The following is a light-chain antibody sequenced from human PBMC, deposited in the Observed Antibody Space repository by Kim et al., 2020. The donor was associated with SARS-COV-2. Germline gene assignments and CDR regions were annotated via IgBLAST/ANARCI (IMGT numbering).Light chain of an antibody. V-gene: IGKV4-1*01. CDR1: QSLLSSPNNKNY. J-gene: IGKJ1*01. CDR2: WAS. CDR3: QQYYTVPWT. Sequence: ATVNCKSSQSLLSSPNNKNYLAWYQHKVGQPPKLLMYWASTRESGVPDRFSGSGSGTDFTLTIISLQPEDVAVYYCQQYYTVPWTFGPGTKVDIK.